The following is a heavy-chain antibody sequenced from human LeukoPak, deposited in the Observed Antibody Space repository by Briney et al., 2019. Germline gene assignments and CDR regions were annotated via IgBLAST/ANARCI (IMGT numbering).Heavy chain of an antibody. D-gene: IGHD1-26*01. V-gene: IGHV1-2*02. CDR2: INPNSGGT. CDR1: GYTFTGYY. CDR3: ARSVVGATWVDY. J-gene: IGHJ4*02. Sequence: ASVKVSCKASGYTFTGYYMHWVRRAPGQGLEWMGWINPNSGGTNYAQKFQGRVAMTRDTSISTAYMELSRLRSDDTAVYYCARSVVGATWVDYWGQGTLVTASS.